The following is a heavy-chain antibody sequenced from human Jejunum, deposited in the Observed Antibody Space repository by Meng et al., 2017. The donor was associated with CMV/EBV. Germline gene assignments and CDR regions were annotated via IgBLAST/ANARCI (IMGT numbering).Heavy chain of an antibody. D-gene: IGHD6-13*01. J-gene: IGHJ4*02. CDR2: TYYRSKWYS. CDR1: GDIVSGHTVA. Sequence: GPGLVRPYQSLSLTCAISGDIVSGHTVAGNGIRLTHSRGLEWLGRTYYRSKWYSEYTVSVRSRISITPDTSKNQFSLQLTSVTPDDTAVYYCARGEDSSLDYWGQGTLVTVSS. CDR3: ARGEDSSLDY. V-gene: IGHV6-1*01.